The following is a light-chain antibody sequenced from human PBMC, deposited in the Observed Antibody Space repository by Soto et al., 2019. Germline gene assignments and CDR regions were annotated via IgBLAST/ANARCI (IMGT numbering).Light chain of an antibody. CDR3: QQYGSASWT. Sequence: EIVLTQSPGTLSLSPGERATLSCRASQSVSSSYLAWYQQKPGQAPRLLIYGASSRATGITDRFSGSGSGTDFTLTISRLEPEDFAVYYCQQYGSASWTCGQGTKVEIK. CDR1: QSVSSSY. V-gene: IGKV3-20*01. J-gene: IGKJ1*01. CDR2: GAS.